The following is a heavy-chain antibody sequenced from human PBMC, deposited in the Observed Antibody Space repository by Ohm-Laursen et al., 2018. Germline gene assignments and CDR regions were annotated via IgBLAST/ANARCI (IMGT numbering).Heavy chain of an antibody. CDR3: AKDRGYSGYDPLDF. CDR1: GFTFADYW. CDR2: ISSSGSTI. V-gene: IGHV3-11*01. J-gene: IGHJ4*02. D-gene: IGHD5-12*01. Sequence: SLRLSCAASGFTFADYWMNWVRRAPGEGLEWVSYISSSGSTIYYADSVKGRFTISRDNAKNSLYLQMNSLRAEDTAVYYCAKDRGYSGYDPLDFWGQGTQVTVSS.